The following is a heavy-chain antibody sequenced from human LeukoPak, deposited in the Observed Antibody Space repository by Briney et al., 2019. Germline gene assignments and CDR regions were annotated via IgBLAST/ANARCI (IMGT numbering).Heavy chain of an antibody. CDR2: ISTYNGNT. CDR1: GYTFTSYG. Sequence: ASVKVSCKASGYTFTSYGISWVQQAPGQGLEWMGWISTYNGNTNYAQKLQGRVTMTTDTSTSTAYMELRSLRSDDTAVFYCARDVRYSGSGSPNAGMDVWGQGTTVTVSS. CDR3: ARDVRYSGSGSPNAGMDV. J-gene: IGHJ6*02. V-gene: IGHV1-18*01. D-gene: IGHD3-10*01.